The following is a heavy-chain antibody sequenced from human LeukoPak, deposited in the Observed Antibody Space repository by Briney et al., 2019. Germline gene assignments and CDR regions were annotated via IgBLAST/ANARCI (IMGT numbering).Heavy chain of an antibody. J-gene: IGHJ4*02. V-gene: IGHV3-7*03. D-gene: IGHD6-13*01. Sequence: PGGSLRLSCAASGFTFSTYWMSWVRQAPGKGLEWVANINQDGSGKDYVDSLKGRFTISRDNTKNSLYLQMNSLRAEDTAVYYCARGYRYVVYWGQGTLVTVSS. CDR2: INQDGSGK. CDR1: GFTFSTYW. CDR3: ARGYRYVVY.